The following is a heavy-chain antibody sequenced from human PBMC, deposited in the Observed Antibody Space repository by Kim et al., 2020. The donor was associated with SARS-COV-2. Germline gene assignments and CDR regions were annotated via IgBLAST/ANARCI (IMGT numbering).Heavy chain of an antibody. CDR2: ISGSGGST. D-gene: IGHD3-22*01. V-gene: IGHV3-23*01. J-gene: IGHJ4*01. CDR3: AKGRRIVVVGGNIDF. CDR1: GFTFNSYA. Sequence: GGSLRLSCAGSGFTFNSYAMSWVRQAPGKGLEWVSSISGSGGSTYYADSVKGRFTISRDNSKNTLYLQVNGLRADDTAVYYCAKGRRIVVVGGNIDFWG.